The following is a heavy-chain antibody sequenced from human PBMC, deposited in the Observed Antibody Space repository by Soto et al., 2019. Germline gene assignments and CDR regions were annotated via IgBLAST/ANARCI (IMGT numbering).Heavy chain of an antibody. J-gene: IGHJ3*02. CDR2: IYHSGTT. Sequence: QVVLQESGPGLVKPSQTISLTCAVSGDSISSGGYYWSWIRQRPGKGLEWIAFIYHSGTTYFNLSLKSPIIISMDTSRNQFSLSLSSVTAADSAVYYCASRHDFGDYSEGFDIWGQGTMVTVAS. D-gene: IGHD4-17*01. CDR3: ASRHDFGDYSEGFDI. V-gene: IGHV4-31*11. CDR1: GDSISSGGYY.